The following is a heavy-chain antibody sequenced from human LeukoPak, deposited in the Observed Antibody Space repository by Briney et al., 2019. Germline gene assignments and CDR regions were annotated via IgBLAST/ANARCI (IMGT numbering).Heavy chain of an antibody. CDR2: INPNSGGT. J-gene: IGHJ5*02. Sequence: GASVKVSCKASGYTFTGYYMHWVRQAPGQGLEWMGWINPNSGGTNYAQKFQGRVTMTRDTSISTAYMELSRLRSDDTAVYYCARDEVNYGDYGVGGFDPWGQGTLVTVSS. CDR1: GYTFTGYY. V-gene: IGHV1-2*02. CDR3: ARDEVNYGDYGVGGFDP. D-gene: IGHD4-17*01.